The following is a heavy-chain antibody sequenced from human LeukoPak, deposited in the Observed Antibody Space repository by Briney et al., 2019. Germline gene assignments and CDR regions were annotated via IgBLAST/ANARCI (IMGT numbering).Heavy chain of an antibody. D-gene: IGHD6-6*01. J-gene: IGHJ6*02. V-gene: IGHV3-53*01. CDR2: ICSGGST. CDR1: GFTVSSNY. Sequence: GGSLRLSCAASGFTVSSNYMSWVRQAPGKGLEWVSVICSGGSTYYADSVKGRFTISRDNSKNTLYLQMNSLRAEDTAVYYCARDRIVEQLAQIYYYYGMDVWGQGTTVTVSS. CDR3: ARDRIVEQLAQIYYYYGMDV.